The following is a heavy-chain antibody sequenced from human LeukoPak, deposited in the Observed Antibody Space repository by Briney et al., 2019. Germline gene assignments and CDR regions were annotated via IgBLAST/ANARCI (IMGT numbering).Heavy chain of an antibody. CDR1: GGSFSGYY. CDR2: INHSGST. CDR3: ASXXGAGPDPFDY. D-gene: IGHD6-13*01. Sequence: SETLSLTCAVYGGSFSGYYWSWIRQPPGKGLEWIGEINHSGSTNYNPSLKSRVTISVDTSKNQFSLKLSSVTAADTAVYYCASXXGAGPDPFDYWGQGTLVTVS. J-gene: IGHJ4*02. V-gene: IGHV4-34*01.